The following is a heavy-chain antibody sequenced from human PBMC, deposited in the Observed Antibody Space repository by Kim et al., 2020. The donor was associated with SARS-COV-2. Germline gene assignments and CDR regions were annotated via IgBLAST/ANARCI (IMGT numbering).Heavy chain of an antibody. V-gene: IGHV3-23*01. D-gene: IGHD1-7*01. CDR1: GFTFRSYG. CDR3: AKLAGTASDLDL. Sequence: GGSLRLSCAASGFTFRSYGMNWVRQAPGKGLEWVSSISGDGGRTYYAESVKGRFTISSDNSKTALFLQMNNLRFEDTAAYYCAKLAGTASDLDLWGQGTLVTVSS. J-gene: IGHJ4*02. CDR2: ISGDGGRT.